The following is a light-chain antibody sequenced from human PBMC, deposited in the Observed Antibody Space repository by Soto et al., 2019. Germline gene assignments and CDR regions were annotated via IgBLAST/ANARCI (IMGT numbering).Light chain of an antibody. CDR2: AAS. CDR1: QGINNY. V-gene: IGKV1-27*01. Sequence: IQMTQSPSSLSASVGDTVTITCRASQGINNYLAWFQQRPGKVPKLLIYAASTLQSGVPSRFRGSRSGTDFTLTISSLQPEDVATFYCQNYDSVPRTFGQGTKVEIK. CDR3: QNYDSVPRT. J-gene: IGKJ1*01.